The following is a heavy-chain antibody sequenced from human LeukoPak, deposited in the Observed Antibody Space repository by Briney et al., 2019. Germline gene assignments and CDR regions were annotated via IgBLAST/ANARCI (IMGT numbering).Heavy chain of an antibody. Sequence: SETLSLTCTVSGGSISSGTYYWSWIRQSAGKGLEWIGRMYTSGSTNYNPSLKSRVTISVDTSKNQFSLKLSSVTAADTAVYYCARTWSGGSSWRTFDYWGQGTLVTVSS. V-gene: IGHV4-61*02. CDR2: MYTSGST. D-gene: IGHD6-13*01. CDR3: ARTWSGGSSWRTFDY. J-gene: IGHJ4*02. CDR1: GGSISSGTYY.